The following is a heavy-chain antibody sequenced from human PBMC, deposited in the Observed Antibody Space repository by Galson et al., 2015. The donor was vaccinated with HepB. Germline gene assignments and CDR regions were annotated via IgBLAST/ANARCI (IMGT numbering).Heavy chain of an antibody. CDR3: TRGPYGTYGLFES. D-gene: IGHD1-26*01. V-gene: IGHV3-74*01. CDR2: ISGDGRTT. J-gene: IGHJ1*01. Sequence: SLRLSCAASGFTFNSDRIHWVRQAPGKGLVWLSRISGDGRTTTYADSVKGRFIISRDNAKNTVFLQMSSLRDEDTAIYYCTRGPYGTYGLFESWGQGALVTVSS. CDR1: GFTFNSDR.